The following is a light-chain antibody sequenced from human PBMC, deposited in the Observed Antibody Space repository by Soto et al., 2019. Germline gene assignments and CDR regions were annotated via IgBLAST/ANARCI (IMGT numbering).Light chain of an antibody. V-gene: IGKV3-15*01. CDR2: GAS. CDR3: QQYNNWPPT. CDR1: QSVSSN. J-gene: IGKJ1*01. Sequence: EIVMTQSPATLSVSPGEGVTLSCRASQSVSSNLAWYQQKPGQVPRLLVYGASTRATGFPARFSGSGSGTEFTLTISSLQSEDFAVYYCQQYNNWPPTFGQGTKVDIK.